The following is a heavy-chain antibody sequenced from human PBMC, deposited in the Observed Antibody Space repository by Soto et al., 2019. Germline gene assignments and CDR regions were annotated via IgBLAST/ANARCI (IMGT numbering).Heavy chain of an antibody. CDR2: ISWNSGSI. CDR3: AKDIGYCSGGSCYSVHAFDI. J-gene: IGHJ3*02. Sequence: GGSLRLSCAASGFPFDDYAMHWVRQAPGEGLEGVSGISWNSGSIGYADSVKGRFTISRDNAKNSLYLQMNSLRAEDTALYYCAKDIGYCSGGSCYSVHAFDIWGQGTMVTVSS. V-gene: IGHV3-9*01. D-gene: IGHD2-15*01. CDR1: GFPFDDYA.